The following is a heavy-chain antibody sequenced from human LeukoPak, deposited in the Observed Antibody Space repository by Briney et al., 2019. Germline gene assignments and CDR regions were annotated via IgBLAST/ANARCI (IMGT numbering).Heavy chain of an antibody. CDR1: GGSTSTYY. CDR3: ASIRSAYYSGYYYYMDV. J-gene: IGHJ6*03. D-gene: IGHD3-3*01. CDR2: IYSSGTT. V-gene: IGHV4-4*09. Sequence: PSETLSLTCTVSGGSTSTYYWSWIRQPPGKGLEWIGYIYSSGTTSYNPSLKSRVTISIDTSKNQFSLKLTSVTAADTAVYYCASIRSAYYSGYYYYMDVWGKGTTVTVSS.